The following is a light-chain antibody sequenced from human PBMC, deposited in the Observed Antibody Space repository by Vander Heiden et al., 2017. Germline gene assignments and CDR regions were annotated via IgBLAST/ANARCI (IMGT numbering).Light chain of an antibody. V-gene: IGKV1-16*02. J-gene: IGKJ4*01. CDR3: QQCNSYPLT. CDR1: QGIYDY. CDR2: AAS. Sequence: QLSQPPFSLPASVGDRVTITCRASQGIYDYLAWYQQKPGKAPQPLIYAASSLQSGVPSKFSGSGSGTDCTLTISSLQPEDSATYYCQQCNSYPLTFGGGTKVEIK.